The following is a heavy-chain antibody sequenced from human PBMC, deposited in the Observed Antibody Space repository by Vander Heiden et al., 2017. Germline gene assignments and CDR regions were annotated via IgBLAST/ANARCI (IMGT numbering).Heavy chain of an antibody. V-gene: IGHV4-34*01. CDR3: ARGATVTTPNYFDY. CDR2: INHSGST. D-gene: IGHD4-17*01. J-gene: IGHJ4*02. Sequence: QVQLQQWGAGLLKPSETLSLPCAVYGGSFSGYYWSWIRQPPGKGLEWIGEINHSGSTNYNPSLKSRVTISVDTSKNQFSLKLSSVTAADTAVYYCARGATVTTPNYFDYWGQGTLVTVSS. CDR1: GGSFSGYY.